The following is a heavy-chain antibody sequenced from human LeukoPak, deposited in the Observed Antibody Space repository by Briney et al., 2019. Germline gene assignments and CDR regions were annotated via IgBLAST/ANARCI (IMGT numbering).Heavy chain of an antibody. CDR3: ARDHVITFGGVIVPYYFDY. Sequence: PSETLSLTCAVYGGSFSGYYWSWIRQPPGKGLEWIGEFNHSGSTNYNPSLKSRVTISVDTSKNQFSLKLSSVTAADTAVYYCARDHVITFGGVIVPYYFDYWGQGTLVTVSS. V-gene: IGHV4-34*01. D-gene: IGHD3-16*02. CDR2: FNHSGST. J-gene: IGHJ4*02. CDR1: GGSFSGYY.